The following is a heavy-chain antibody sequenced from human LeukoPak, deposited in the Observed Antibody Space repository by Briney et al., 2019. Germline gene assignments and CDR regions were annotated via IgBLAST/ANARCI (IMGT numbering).Heavy chain of an antibody. J-gene: IGHJ6*04. V-gene: IGHV3-23*01. CDR2: ISGSGGST. CDR3: AKVHGSGSYEYYYYGMDV. D-gene: IGHD3-10*01. Sequence: SGGSLRLSCAASGFTFSSYAVSWVRQAPGKGLEWVSAISGSGGSTYYADSVKGRFTISRDNSKNTLYLQMNSLRAEDTAVYYCAKVHGSGSYEYYYYGMDVWGKGTTVTVSS. CDR1: GFTFSSYA.